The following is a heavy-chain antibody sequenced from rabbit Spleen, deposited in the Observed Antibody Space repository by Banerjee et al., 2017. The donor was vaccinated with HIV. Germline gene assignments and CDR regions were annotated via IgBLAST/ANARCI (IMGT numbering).Heavy chain of an antibody. CDR1: GFSFSDKDV. CDR3: ASDINGYGAFDL. V-gene: IGHV1S45*01. D-gene: IGHD6-1*01. CDR2: IDAVTGKA. J-gene: IGHJ4*01. Sequence: QEQLEETGGGLVQPGGSLTLTCKASGFSFSDKDVMCWVRQAPGKGLEWIACIDAVTGKAVYASWAKGRFTISKTSSTTVTLQMTNLTAADTATYFCASDINGYGAFDLWGPGTLVTVS.